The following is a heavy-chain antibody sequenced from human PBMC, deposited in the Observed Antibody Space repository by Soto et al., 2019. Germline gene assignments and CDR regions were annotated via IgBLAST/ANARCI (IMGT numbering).Heavy chain of an antibody. CDR2: IYTSGST. Sequence: SETLSLTCNVSCDSMTKYYWSWIRQPAGKGLEWIGRIYTSGSTNYNPSLKSQVTMSIDTSNNHFSLNLKSVTAADTAVYYCARTVGAAYCFDLWGQGALVTVSS. D-gene: IGHD1-26*01. CDR1: CDSMTKYY. CDR3: ARTVGAAYCFDL. V-gene: IGHV4-4*07. J-gene: IGHJ4*02.